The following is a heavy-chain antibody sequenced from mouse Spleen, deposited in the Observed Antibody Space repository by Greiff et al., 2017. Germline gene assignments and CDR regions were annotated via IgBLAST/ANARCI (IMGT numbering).Heavy chain of an antibody. V-gene: IGHV5-6-5*01. CDR3: AKVITNYFDY. Sequence: EVKLMESGGGLVKPGGSLKLSCAASGFTFSSYAMSWVRQTPEKRLAWVASISSGGSTYYPDSVKGRFTISRDNARNILYLQMSSLRSEDTAMYYCAKVITNYFDYWGQGTTLTVSS. CDR2: ISSGGST. J-gene: IGHJ2*01. D-gene: IGHD1-2*01. CDR1: GFTFSSYA.